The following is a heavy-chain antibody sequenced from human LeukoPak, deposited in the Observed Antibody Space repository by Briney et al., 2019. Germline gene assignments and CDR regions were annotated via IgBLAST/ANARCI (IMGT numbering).Heavy chain of an antibody. J-gene: IGHJ6*02. CDR3: ARFSVDDFWSGYYYGMDV. CDR1: GYTFTSYA. Sequence: ASVKVSCKASGYTFTSYAMNWVRQAPGQGLEWMGWINTNTGNPTYAQGFTGRFVFSLDTSVSTAYLQISSLKAEDTAVYYCARFSVDDFWSGYYYGMDVWGQGTTVTVPS. CDR2: INTNTGNP. D-gene: IGHD3-3*01. V-gene: IGHV7-4-1*02.